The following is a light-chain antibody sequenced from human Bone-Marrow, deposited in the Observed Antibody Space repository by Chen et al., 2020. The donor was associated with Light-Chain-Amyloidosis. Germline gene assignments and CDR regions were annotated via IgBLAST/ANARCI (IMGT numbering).Light chain of an antibody. J-gene: IGLJ1*01. Sequence: QSVLTQTPSVSGAPGLRVSISCTGSSYNIGAGYDVYWYQQPPGTAPKFLISDHNNRPSGVPDRFAGSRSGTSASLAITGIQAEDEADYYCQSYDSSQNSFYVFGTGTKVTVL. CDR1: SYNIGAGYD. CDR2: DHN. V-gene: IGLV1-40*01. CDR3: QSYDSSQNSFYV.